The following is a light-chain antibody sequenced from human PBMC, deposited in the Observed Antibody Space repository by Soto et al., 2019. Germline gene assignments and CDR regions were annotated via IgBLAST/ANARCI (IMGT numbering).Light chain of an antibody. J-gene: IGLJ2*01. V-gene: IGLV3-21*02. Sequence: SYELTQAPSVSVAPGQTARITCGGDDIGSKSVHWYQQKPGQAPVLVVYDDSDRPSGIPERISGSKSGNTASLTFSRVETGDEADYYCQVWQTSSDQPVLFGGGTKLTVL. CDR1: DIGSKS. CDR3: QVWQTSSDQPVL. CDR2: DDS.